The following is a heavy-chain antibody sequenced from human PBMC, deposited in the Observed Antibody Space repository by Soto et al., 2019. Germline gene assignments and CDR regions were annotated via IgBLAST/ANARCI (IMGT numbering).Heavy chain of an antibody. CDR2: IYYSGST. Sequence: RLPETLSLTCTVSGGSISSSDYWWGWIRQPPGKGLEWIGSIYYSGSTHYIPSLKSRVIMSVDTSKNQFSLRLSSVTAADTAVYYCARQIGRGSWSLDHWGQGSLVTVSS. CDR3: ARQIGRGSWSLDH. J-gene: IGHJ4*02. V-gene: IGHV4-39*01. CDR1: GGSISSSDYW. D-gene: IGHD6-13*01.